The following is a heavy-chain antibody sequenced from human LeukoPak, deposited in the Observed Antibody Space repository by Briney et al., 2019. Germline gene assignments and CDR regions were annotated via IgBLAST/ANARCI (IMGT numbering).Heavy chain of an antibody. CDR3: ARDRTGIVGANDAFDI. J-gene: IGHJ3*02. CDR1: GFTFSGYS. CDR2: ISSSSSYI. Sequence: GGSLRLSCAASGFTFSGYSMNWVRQAPGKGLEWVSSISSSSSYIYYADSVKGRFTISRDNAKNSLYLQMNSLRAEDTAVYYCARDRTGIVGANDAFDIWGQGTMVTVSS. D-gene: IGHD1-26*01. V-gene: IGHV3-21*01.